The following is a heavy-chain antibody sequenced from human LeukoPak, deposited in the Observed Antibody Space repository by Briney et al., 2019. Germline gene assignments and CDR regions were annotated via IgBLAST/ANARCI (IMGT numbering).Heavy chain of an antibody. V-gene: IGHV4-59*03. Sequence: SETLSLTCTVSGDSINNYYWSRIRQPPGKGLEWIGYMYYNGSPNYNPSLKSRVTISVDRSKKQFSLKLTSVTAADTAVYYCAGQTIAARHRGYYFDYRGQGTLVTVSS. CDR2: MYYNGSP. CDR1: GDSINNYY. CDR3: AGQTIAARHRGYYFDY. D-gene: IGHD6-6*01. J-gene: IGHJ4*02.